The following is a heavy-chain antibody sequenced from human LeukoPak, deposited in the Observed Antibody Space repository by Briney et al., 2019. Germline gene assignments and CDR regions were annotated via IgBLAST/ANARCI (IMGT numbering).Heavy chain of an antibody. D-gene: IGHD6-13*01. Sequence: SETLSLTCTVSGGSISSSSYYWGWIRQPPGKGLEWIGSIYYSGSTYYNPSLKSRVTISVDTSKNQFSLKLSSVTAADTAVYYCARGPGSSSWYDAFDIWGQGTMVTVSS. CDR1: GGSISSSSYY. CDR3: ARGPGSSSWYDAFDI. CDR2: IYYSGST. V-gene: IGHV4-39*07. J-gene: IGHJ3*02.